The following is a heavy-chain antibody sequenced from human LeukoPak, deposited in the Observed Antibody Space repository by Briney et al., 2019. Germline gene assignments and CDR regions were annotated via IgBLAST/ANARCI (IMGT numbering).Heavy chain of an antibody. J-gene: IGHJ4*02. V-gene: IGHV3-21*01. CDR2: ISSSSSYI. CDR3: AGGEWSSSPFDY. D-gene: IGHD6-6*01. CDR1: GFTFSSYS. Sequence: GGSLRLSCAASGFTFSSYSMNWVRQAPGKGLEWVSFISSSSSYIYYTDSVKGRFTISRDNAKNSLYLQLNSLRAEDTALYYCAGGEWSSSPFDYWGQGTLVTVSS.